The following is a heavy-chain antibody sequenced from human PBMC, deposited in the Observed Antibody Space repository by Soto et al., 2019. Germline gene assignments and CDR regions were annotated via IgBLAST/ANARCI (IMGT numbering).Heavy chain of an antibody. Sequence: QVQLQESGPGLVKPSETLSLTCTVSGGSISSYYWSWIRQPPGKGLEWIGYIYYSGSTNYNPSLKRRVTISVDTSKNQFSLKLSSVTAADTAVYYCAREGGQTYDFWSGYSTNWFDPWGQGTLVTVSS. J-gene: IGHJ5*02. D-gene: IGHD3-3*01. CDR3: AREGGQTYDFWSGYSTNWFDP. CDR1: GGSISSYY. CDR2: IYYSGST. V-gene: IGHV4-59*01.